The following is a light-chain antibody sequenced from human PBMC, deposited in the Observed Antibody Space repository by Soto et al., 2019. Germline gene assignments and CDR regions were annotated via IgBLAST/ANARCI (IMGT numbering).Light chain of an antibody. CDR1: SSDLGAYNY. CDR2: DVT. J-gene: IGLJ1*01. V-gene: IGLV2-14*01. Sequence: QSALTQPASVSGSPGQWITISCTGTSSDLGAYNYVSWYQQHPDKAPKLIIYDVTNRPSGVSNRFSGSKSGNTASLTISGLQAEDEADYYCSSYTTSMANVFGTGTKVTVL. CDR3: SSYTTSMANV.